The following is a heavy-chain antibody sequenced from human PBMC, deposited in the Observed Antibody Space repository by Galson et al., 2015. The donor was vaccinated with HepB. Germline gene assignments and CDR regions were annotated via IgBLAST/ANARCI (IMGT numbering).Heavy chain of an antibody. J-gene: IGHJ5*02. CDR2: IYDTGST. V-gene: IGHV4-59*01. D-gene: IGHD6-13*01. Sequence: ETLSLTCTVSGGSISNYYWSWIRQPPGKGLEWIGYIYDTGSTNYNPSLRRRVTISADTSKNQFSLKLSSVTAADTAVYYCARDRAAAEFFSWFDPWGQGTQVTVSS. CDR1: GGSISNYY. CDR3: ARDRAAAEFFSWFDP.